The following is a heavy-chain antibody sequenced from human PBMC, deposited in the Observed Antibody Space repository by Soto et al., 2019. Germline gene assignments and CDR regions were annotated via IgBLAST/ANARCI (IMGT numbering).Heavy chain of an antibody. Sequence: QVQLVQSGAEVKKPGASVKVSCKASGYTFTSYDINWVRQATGQGLEWMGWMNPNSGNTGYAQKFQGRVTMTRNTXXXTXXMELSSLRSEDTAVYYCARFHTHYSKGYYYYGMDVWGQGTTVTVSS. CDR1: GYTFTSYD. V-gene: IGHV1-8*01. J-gene: IGHJ6*02. CDR2: MNPNSGNT. CDR3: ARFHTHYSKGYYYYGMDV. D-gene: IGHD4-4*01.